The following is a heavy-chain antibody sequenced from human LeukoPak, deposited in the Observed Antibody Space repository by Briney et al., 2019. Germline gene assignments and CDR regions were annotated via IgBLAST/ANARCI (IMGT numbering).Heavy chain of an antibody. CDR3: ARERRFPEGSGYYYYFDY. CDR1: GGSISSGGYY. D-gene: IGHD3-22*01. Sequence: PSQTLSRTCTVSGGSISSGGYYWSWIRQHPGKGLEWIGCIYYSGSTYYNQSLKSRVTISVDTSKNQFSLKLSSVTAADTAVYYCARERRFPEGSGYYYYFDYWGQGTLVTVSS. J-gene: IGHJ4*02. V-gene: IGHV4-31*03. CDR2: IYYSGST.